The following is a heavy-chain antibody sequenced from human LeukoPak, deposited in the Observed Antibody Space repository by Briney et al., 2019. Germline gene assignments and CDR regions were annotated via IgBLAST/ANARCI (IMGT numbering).Heavy chain of an antibody. CDR2: IHPSGML. CDR1: GASFNSDDQY. J-gene: IGHJ5*02. Sequence: PSETLSLTCTVSGASFNSDDQYWNWIRQSPGKGLEWIGSIHPSGMLYNNPSLKSRVTISVDRSKNQFSLKLSSVTAADTAVYYCARGYYGSGSADENWFDPWGQGTLVTVSS. V-gene: IGHV4-30-4*08. D-gene: IGHD3-10*01. CDR3: ARGYYGSGSADENWFDP.